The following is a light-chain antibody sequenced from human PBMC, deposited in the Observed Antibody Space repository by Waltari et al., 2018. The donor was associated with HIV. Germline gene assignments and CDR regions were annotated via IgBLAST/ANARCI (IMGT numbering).Light chain of an antibody. CDR3: CSYAGSDVV. CDR1: SRSVGVFNY. Sequence: QSALIQPPTESGSPGQSVTSSCTGTSRSVGVFNYISWYQQHPGKAPKLMIFAVTMRPSGVPDRFSGSKAGNTASLTVSGLQAEDEAVYYGCSYAGSDVVFGGGTKLTVL. V-gene: IGLV2-8*01. CDR2: AVT. J-gene: IGLJ2*01.